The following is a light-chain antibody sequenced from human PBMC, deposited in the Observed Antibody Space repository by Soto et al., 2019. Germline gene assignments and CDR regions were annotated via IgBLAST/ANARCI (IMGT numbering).Light chain of an antibody. CDR2: EVT. CDR1: SSDVGGYNY. V-gene: IGLV2-14*01. CDR3: TAYRSSSTPVV. Sequence: QSALTQPASVSGSPGQSITISCTGPSSDVGGYNYVSWYQQHPAKAPKLMIYEVTNRPSGVSNRFSGSKSGNTASLTISGLQAEDEADYYCTAYRSSSTPVVFGGGTQLTVL. J-gene: IGLJ2*01.